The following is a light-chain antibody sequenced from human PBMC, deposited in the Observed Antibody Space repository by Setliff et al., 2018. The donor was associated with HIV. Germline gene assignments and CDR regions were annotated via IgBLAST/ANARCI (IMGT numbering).Light chain of an antibody. CDR3: NSYTSSSTYV. V-gene: IGLV2-14*03. J-gene: IGLJ1*01. Sequence: QSALTQPASVSGSPGQSITISCTGSSSDIGSYNYVSWYQQHPGEAPKLVIYDVSRRPSGTSSRFSGSKSGDTASLTISGLQAEDEADYYCNSYTSSSTYVFGDGTKVTVL. CDR1: SSDIGSYNY. CDR2: DVS.